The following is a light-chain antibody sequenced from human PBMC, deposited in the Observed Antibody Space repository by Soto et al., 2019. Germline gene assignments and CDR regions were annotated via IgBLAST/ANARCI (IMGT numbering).Light chain of an antibody. CDR1: TGAVTSNHH. V-gene: IGLV7-46*01. Sequence: QAVVTQEPSLTVSPGGTVTLTCGSSTGAVTSNHHPYWFQQKAGQARRTLIYDTSNKHSWTPARFSGSLLGDKAALTLSGAQPEDQAQYYCLLSYNAARVFGGGTKLTVL. CDR3: LLSYNAARV. J-gene: IGLJ2*01. CDR2: DTS.